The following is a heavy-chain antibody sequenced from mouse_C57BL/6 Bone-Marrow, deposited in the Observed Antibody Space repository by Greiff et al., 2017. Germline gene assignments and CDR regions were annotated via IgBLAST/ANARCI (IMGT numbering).Heavy chain of an antibody. CDR3: ARHGYYWYFDV. Sequence: EVQLVESGGDLVKPGGSLKLSCAASGFTFSSYGMSWVRQTPDKRLEWVATISSGGSYTYYPASVKGRFTISRDNAKNTLYLQMSSLKSEDTAMYYCARHGYYWYFDVWGTGTTVTVSS. J-gene: IGHJ1*03. CDR1: GFTFSSYG. CDR2: ISSGGSYT. D-gene: IGHD2-2*01. V-gene: IGHV5-6*01.